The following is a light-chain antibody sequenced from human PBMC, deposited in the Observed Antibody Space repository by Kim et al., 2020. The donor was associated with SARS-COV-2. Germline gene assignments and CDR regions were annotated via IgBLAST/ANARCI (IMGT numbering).Light chain of an antibody. CDR3: QQYHDWPS. V-gene: IGKV3-15*01. CDR2: GAS. Sequence: SLAPGESATLTCGAGQSVTTALAWYQQKPGQTPRLLIYGASTRATGIPARFSGSGSGIEFILTISSLQSEDFAVYYCQQYHDWPSFGGGTKVDIK. J-gene: IGKJ4*01. CDR1: QSVTTA.